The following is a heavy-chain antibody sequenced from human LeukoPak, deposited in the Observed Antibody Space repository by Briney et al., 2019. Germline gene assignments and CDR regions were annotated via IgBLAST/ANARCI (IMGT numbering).Heavy chain of an antibody. Sequence: ASVKVSCKVSGYTLTELSMHWVRQAPGKGLEWMGGFDPEDGETIYAQKFQGRVTVTEDTSTDTAYMELSSLRSEDTAVYYCATVHYRSGSQVNWGQGTLVTVSS. CDR2: FDPEDGET. J-gene: IGHJ4*02. CDR1: GYTLTELS. V-gene: IGHV1-24*01. D-gene: IGHD1-26*01. CDR3: ATVHYRSGSQVN.